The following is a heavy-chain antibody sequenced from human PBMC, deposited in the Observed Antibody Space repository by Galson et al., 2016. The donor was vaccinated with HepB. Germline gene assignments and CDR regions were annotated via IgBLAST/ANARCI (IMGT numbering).Heavy chain of an antibody. V-gene: IGHV3-23*01. CDR3: AKKGYSSGKFDAFDI. Sequence: SLRLSCAASGFTFCSYAMTWVRQAPGKGLEWVSVITSGGSTYYAASVKGRFTISRDNSKSTLYLQMSSLRADDTAVYSCAKKGYSSGKFDAFDIWGQATVVTVSS. D-gene: IGHD6-19*01. CDR2: ITSGGST. J-gene: IGHJ3*02. CDR1: GFTFCSYA.